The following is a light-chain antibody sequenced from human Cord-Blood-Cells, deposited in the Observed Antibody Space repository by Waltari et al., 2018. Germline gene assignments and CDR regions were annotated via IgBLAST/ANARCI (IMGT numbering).Light chain of an antibody. CDR3: CSYAGSSTYV. J-gene: IGLJ1*01. V-gene: IGLV2-23*01. Sequence: QSALTQPASVSGSPGQSITISCTGTSSDVGRYKLFSWYQQHPGKAPKLMIYEGSKRPSGVSNRFSGSKSGNTASLTISGLQAEDEADYYCCSYAGSSTYVFGTGTKVTVL. CDR2: EGS. CDR1: SSDVGRYKL.